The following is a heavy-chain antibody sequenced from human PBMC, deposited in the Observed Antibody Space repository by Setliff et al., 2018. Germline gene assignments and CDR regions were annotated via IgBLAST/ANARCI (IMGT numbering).Heavy chain of an antibody. CDR2: INPNSGGT. D-gene: IGHD2-15*01. J-gene: IGHJ4*02. CDR3: ARGYCSGGSCYEGSFDY. Sequence: ASVKVSCKASGYTFTGYYMHWVRQAPGQGLEWMGWINPNSGGTNYAQKFQGWVTMTRDTSISTAYMELSRLRSEDTAVYYCARGYCSGGSCYEGSFDYWGQGTLVTVSS. V-gene: IGHV1-2*04. CDR1: GYTFTGYY.